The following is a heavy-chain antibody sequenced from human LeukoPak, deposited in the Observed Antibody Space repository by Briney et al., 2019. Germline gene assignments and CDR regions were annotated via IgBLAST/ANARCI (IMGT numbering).Heavy chain of an antibody. D-gene: IGHD2-2*01. CDR2: IIPIFGTA. Sequence: ASVKVSCKASGRTFSSYAISWVRQAPGQGLECIGGIIPIFGTANYAQKFQGRVTITADESTSTAYMELSSLRSEDTAVYYCARDQYQLLTGAFDYWGQGTLVTVSS. CDR3: ARDQYQLLTGAFDY. CDR1: GRTFSSYA. V-gene: IGHV1-69*13. J-gene: IGHJ4*02.